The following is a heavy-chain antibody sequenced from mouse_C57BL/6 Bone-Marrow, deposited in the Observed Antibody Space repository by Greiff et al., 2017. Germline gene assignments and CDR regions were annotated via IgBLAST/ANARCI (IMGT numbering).Heavy chain of an antibody. D-gene: IGHD3-2*02. CDR3: ASSRQLRLGFLDY. V-gene: IGHV14-2*01. J-gene: IGHJ2*01. Sequence: VQLKESGAELVKPGASVKLSCTASGFNIKDYYMHWVKQRTEQGLEWIGRIDPEDGETKYAPKFQGKATITADTSSNTAYLQLSSLTSEDTAVYYCASSRQLRLGFLDYWGQGTTLTVSS. CDR2: IDPEDGET. CDR1: GFNIKDYY.